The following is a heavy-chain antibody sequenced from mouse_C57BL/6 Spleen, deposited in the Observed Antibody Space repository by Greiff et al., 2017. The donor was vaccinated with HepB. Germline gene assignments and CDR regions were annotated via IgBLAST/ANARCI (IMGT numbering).Heavy chain of an antibody. CDR2: IYPRDGST. CDR3: ARSPIYYYFDY. Sequence: QVQLKQSGPELVKPGASVKLSCKASGYTFTSYDINWVKQRPGQGLEWIGWIYPRDGSTKYNEKFKGKATLTVDTSSSTAYMELHSLTSEDSAVYVCARSPIYYYFDYWGQGTTLTVSS. V-gene: IGHV1-85*01. D-gene: IGHD2-1*01. CDR1: GYTFTSYD. J-gene: IGHJ2*01.